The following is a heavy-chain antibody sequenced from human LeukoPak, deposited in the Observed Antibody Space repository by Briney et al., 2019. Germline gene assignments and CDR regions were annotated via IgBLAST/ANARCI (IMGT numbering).Heavy chain of an antibody. CDR3: AQCRRIRTGDSYYFDK. J-gene: IGHJ4*02. CDR2: ISSTGHSI. Sequence: GGSLRLSCAASGFTFSDYYMSWIRQAPGKGLEWVSYISSTGHSIYYADSVKGRFTISRDNAKSSLYLQMDSLRAEDTAVYYCAQCRRIRTGDSYYFDKWGQGTLVTVSS. D-gene: IGHD1-14*01. V-gene: IGHV3-11*01. CDR1: GFTFSDYY.